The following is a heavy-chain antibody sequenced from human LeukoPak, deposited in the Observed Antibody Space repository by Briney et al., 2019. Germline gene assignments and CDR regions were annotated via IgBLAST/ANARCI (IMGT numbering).Heavy chain of an antibody. Sequence: PSETLSLTCTVSGGSISSSSDYWGWIRQPPGKGLEWIGSIYYSGSTYYNPSLKSRVTISVDTSKNQYSLKLSSVTAADTAVYYCARIIDDTAMVCYYFDYWGQGTLVTVSS. J-gene: IGHJ4*02. V-gene: IGHV4-39*01. D-gene: IGHD5-18*01. CDR2: IYYSGST. CDR1: GGSISSSSDY. CDR3: ARIIDDTAMVCYYFDY.